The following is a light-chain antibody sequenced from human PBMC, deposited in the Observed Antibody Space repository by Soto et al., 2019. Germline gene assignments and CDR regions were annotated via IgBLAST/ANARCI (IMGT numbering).Light chain of an antibody. CDR3: CSDAGSSTYV. V-gene: IGLV2-23*02. CDR1: SSVVGSFNF. Sequence: QSALTQPASLSGSPGQAGTISCTRTSSVVGSFNFVSWYQQHPGKAPKVVIYEVTKRPSGVSNRFSGSKSGNTASLTIYGLQADDEADYYCCSDAGSSTYVFGTGTKVTVL. J-gene: IGLJ1*01. CDR2: EVT.